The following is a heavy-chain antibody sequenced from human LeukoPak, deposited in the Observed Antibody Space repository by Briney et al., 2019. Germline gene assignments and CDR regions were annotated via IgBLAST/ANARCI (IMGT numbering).Heavy chain of an antibody. D-gene: IGHD1-14*01. J-gene: IGHJ3*02. CDR2: INPNSGGT. CDR3: ASDPGPGQSWDAFDI. CDR1: GYTFTGYY. Sequence: ASVKVSCKASGYTFTGYYMHWVRQAPGQGLEWMGGINPNSGGTNYAQKFQGRVTMTRDTSISTAYMELRSLRSDDTAVYYCASDPGPGQSWDAFDIWGQGTMVTVS. V-gene: IGHV1-2*02.